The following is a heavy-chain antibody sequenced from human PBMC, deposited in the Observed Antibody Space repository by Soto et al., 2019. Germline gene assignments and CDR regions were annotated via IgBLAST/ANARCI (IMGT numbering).Heavy chain of an antibody. CDR3: AKDRDYPRDQFHY. CDR2: ISANGQGI. Sequence: EVQLLESGGGLVQPGGSLRLSCTAYGFTFTYYALSWVRQAPGKGLEWVSAISANGQGIYYADSVRGRFTISRDNSKNTVFLHMDSLRAEDTAVYYCAKDRDYPRDQFHYWGQGTLVTVSS. V-gene: IGHV3-23*01. CDR1: GFTFTYYA. J-gene: IGHJ4*02. D-gene: IGHD2-2*01.